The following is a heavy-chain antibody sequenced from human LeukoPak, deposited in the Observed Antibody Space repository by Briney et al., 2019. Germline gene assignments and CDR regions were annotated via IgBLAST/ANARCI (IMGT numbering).Heavy chain of an antibody. D-gene: IGHD5-18*01. CDR1: GFTFSSYT. Sequence: PGGSLRLPCAASGFTFSSYTMNWVRQAPGKGLQWVSTVSASGNIHYSESVKGRFTISRDNARNSLYLQMNSLRDEDTAVYYCVRDALHTAHFDYWGQGTLVTVSS. CDR3: VRDALHTAHFDY. V-gene: IGHV3-48*02. CDR2: VSASGNI. J-gene: IGHJ4*02.